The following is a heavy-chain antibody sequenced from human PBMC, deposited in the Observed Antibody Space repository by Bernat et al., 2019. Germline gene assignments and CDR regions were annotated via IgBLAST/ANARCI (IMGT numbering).Heavy chain of an antibody. V-gene: IGHV3-66*01. CDR3: ARDYPGLRNDFDL. D-gene: IGHD1-1*01. CDR2: IYSTGTT. CDR1: GFSVSDNT. Sequence: EVQLVESGGDLVHPGGSLRLSCGASGFSVSDNTMFWVLQAPGKGLEWVSLIYSTGTTTYADSVKGRFTLSRDTSKNTLYLQMNSLRAEDTAMYYCARDYPGLRNDFDLWGQGTLVTVS. J-gene: IGHJ4*02.